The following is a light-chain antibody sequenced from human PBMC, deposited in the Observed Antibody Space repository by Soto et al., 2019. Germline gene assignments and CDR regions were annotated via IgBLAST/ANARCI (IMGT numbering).Light chain of an antibody. V-gene: IGKV3-15*01. Sequence: EIVMTQSPATLSVSPGERVALSCRASQTVSSNFAWYQQKPGQAPRLVIYGASTRATGIPARFSGSGSGTDFTLTISSLQSEDLALYYCQQYNKGPYTFGQGTKLEIK. CDR1: QTVSSN. CDR2: GAS. J-gene: IGKJ2*01. CDR3: QQYNKGPYT.